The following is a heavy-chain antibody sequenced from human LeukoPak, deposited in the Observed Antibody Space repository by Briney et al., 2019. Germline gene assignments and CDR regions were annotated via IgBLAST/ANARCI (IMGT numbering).Heavy chain of an antibody. CDR1: GFTFSSYA. V-gene: IGHV3-48*01. Sequence: GGSLRLSCAASGFTFSSYAMSWVRQAPGKGLEWVSYISSSSSTIYYADSVKGRFTISRDNAKNTLYLQMNSLRVEDTAIYYCAKSRGGSFPGGFDPWGHGTLVTISS. CDR2: ISSSSSTI. J-gene: IGHJ5*02. D-gene: IGHD2-15*01. CDR3: AKSRGGSFPGGFDP.